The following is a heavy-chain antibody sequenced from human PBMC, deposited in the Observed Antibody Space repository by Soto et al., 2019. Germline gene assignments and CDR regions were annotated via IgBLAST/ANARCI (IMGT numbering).Heavy chain of an antibody. CDR3: ARLKGYCSGGGCYSGLDADY. Sequence: VQLVQSGAEVKKPGSSVKVSCKASGGTLNRYTISWVRQAPGQGLEWMGRIIPILGLSKYPQKFQGRVTITADKSTSTAYMELSSLRSEDTAMYYCARLKGYCSGGGCYSGLDADYWGPGIPGHRLL. J-gene: IGHJ4*02. CDR2: IIPILGLS. CDR1: GGTLNRYT. D-gene: IGHD2-15*01. V-gene: IGHV1-69*02.